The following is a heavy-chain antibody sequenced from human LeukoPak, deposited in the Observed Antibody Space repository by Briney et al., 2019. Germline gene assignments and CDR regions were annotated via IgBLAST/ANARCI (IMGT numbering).Heavy chain of an antibody. Sequence: PSETLSLTCAVYGGSFSGYYWSWIRQPPGKGLEWIGEINHSGSTNYNPSLKSRVTISVDTSKNQFSLKLSSVTAADTALYYCARDSGYNVNDHDVNAFDIWGQGTMVTISS. CDR2: INHSGST. D-gene: IGHD5-24*01. CDR1: GGSFSGYY. J-gene: IGHJ3*02. V-gene: IGHV4-34*01. CDR3: ARDSGYNVNDHDVNAFDI.